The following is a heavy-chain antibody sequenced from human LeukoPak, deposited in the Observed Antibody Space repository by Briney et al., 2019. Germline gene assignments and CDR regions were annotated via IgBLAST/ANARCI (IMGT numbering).Heavy chain of an antibody. CDR2: IYPGDSDT. Sequence: GESLKISCKGSGYRFTSYWIGWVRQMPGKGLEWMGIIYPGDSDTSYSPSFQGQVTISADKSISTAYLQWSSLKASDTAMYYCARTIAVAGTPAFDYWGQGTLVTVSS. J-gene: IGHJ4*02. CDR3: ARTIAVAGTPAFDY. D-gene: IGHD6-19*01. V-gene: IGHV5-51*01. CDR1: GYRFTSYW.